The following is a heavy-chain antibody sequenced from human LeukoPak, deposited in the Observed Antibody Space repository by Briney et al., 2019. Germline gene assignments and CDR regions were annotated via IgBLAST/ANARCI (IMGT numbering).Heavy chain of an antibody. D-gene: IGHD3-9*01. Sequence: PSETLSLTCSVSGYSLSSGFYWAWIRQSPGTGLEWIGNIYHSGNTYQSPSLMSRATMSVDAYKNEFSLRLTSVTAADTAVYYCARAERYVDSLSSSGGLWEYKFDHWGQGTLVTVSS. CDR3: ARAERYVDSLSSSGGLWEYKFDH. J-gene: IGHJ4*02. CDR2: IYHSGNT. V-gene: IGHV4-38-2*02. CDR1: GYSLSSGFY.